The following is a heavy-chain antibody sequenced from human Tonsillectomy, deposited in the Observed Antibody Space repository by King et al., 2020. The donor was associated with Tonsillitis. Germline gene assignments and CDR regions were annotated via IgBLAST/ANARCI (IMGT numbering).Heavy chain of an antibody. CDR3: ARVPGEAFDI. CDR2: INHSGST. Sequence: VQLQQWGAGLLKPSETLSLTCAVYGGSFSGYYWSWIRQPPGTGLEWIGVINHSGSTNYNPSLRSRVTISVETSKNQFSLKLSSVTAADTAVYYCARVPGEAFDIWGQGTMVTVSS. V-gene: IGHV4-34*01. CDR1: GGSFSGYY. J-gene: IGHJ3*02.